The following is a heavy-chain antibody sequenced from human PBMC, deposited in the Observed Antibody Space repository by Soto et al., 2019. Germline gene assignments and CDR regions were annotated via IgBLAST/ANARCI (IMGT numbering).Heavy chain of an antibody. CDR2: TSYDGSGK. D-gene: IGHD3-16*01. J-gene: IGHJ1*01. CDR3: ARWGTTGGLDV. CDR1: GFTFRSYV. V-gene: IGHV3-30*19. Sequence: QVQVVESGGGVVQPGTSLRLSCVGSGFTFRSYVIHWVGQAPGKGLEWVALTSYDGSGKYYGDSVRGRFTISRDNSRNTVDLQMDSLRLEDTALYYCARWGTTGGLDVWGQGTLVSVSS.